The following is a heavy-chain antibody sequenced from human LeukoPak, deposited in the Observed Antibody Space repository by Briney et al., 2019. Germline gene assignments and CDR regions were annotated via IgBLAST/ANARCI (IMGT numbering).Heavy chain of an antibody. D-gene: IGHD2-8*01. CDR3: ARYYLATDAFDI. CDR2: ISSSSSYI. V-gene: IGHV3-21*01. Sequence: GGSLRLSCAASGFTFSSYSMNWVRQAPGKGLEWVSSISSSSSYIYYADSVKGRFTISRDNAKNSLYLQMNSLRAEDTAVYYCARYYLATDAFDIWGQGTMVTVSS. J-gene: IGHJ3*02. CDR1: GFTFSSYS.